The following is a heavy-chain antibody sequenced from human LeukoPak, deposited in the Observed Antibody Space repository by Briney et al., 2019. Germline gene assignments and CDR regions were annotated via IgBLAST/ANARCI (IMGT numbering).Heavy chain of an antibody. CDR2: TNHSGST. CDR3: ARVWHFDY. V-gene: IGHV4-34*01. J-gene: IGHJ4*02. Sequence: SETLSLTCAVYGGSFSGYYWSWIRQPPGKGLEWIGETNHSGSTNYNPSLKSRVTISVDTSKNQFSLKLSSVTAADTAVYYCARVWHFDYWGQGTLVTVSS. CDR1: GGSFSGYY.